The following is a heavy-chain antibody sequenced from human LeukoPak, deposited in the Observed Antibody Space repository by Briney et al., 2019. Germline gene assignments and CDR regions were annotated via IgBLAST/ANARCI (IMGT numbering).Heavy chain of an antibody. CDR3: ATDRGWFFDN. V-gene: IGHV3-30*03. D-gene: IGHD6-19*01. J-gene: IGHJ4*02. CDR2: ISHEGIEK. CDR1: GFTFSSSG. Sequence: GGSLRLSCAASGFTFSSSGMHWVRQAPGTGLEWVAFISHEGIEKYYADSVKGRFTISGDNSKNTLYLQMNSLRDEDTAVFYCATDRGWFFDNWGQGTLVTVAS.